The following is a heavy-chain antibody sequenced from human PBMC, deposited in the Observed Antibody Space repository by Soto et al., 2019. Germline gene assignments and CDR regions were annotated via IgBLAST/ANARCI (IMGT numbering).Heavy chain of an antibody. CDR1: GYTSTNYG. V-gene: IGHV1-3*01. CDR3: ARNSIGVRDTAMVNLDYYYYGMDV. J-gene: IGHJ6*02. Sequence: ASVKVSCKASGYTSTNYGMHWVRQAPGQRLEWMGWINAGSGNAKYAQKFQGRITITTDKSASTAYMELSSLRSEDTAVYYCARNSIGVRDTAMVNLDYYYYGMDVWGQGTTVTVSS. D-gene: IGHD5-18*01. CDR2: INAGSGNA.